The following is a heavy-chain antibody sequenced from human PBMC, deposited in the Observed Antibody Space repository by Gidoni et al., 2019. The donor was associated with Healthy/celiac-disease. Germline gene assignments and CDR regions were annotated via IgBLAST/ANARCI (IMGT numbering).Heavy chain of an antibody. D-gene: IGHD3-3*01. CDR2: ISYDGSNK. V-gene: IGHV3-30*01. CDR3: ARDGIARMEWLLYAFDI. CDR1: GFTFSSYA. J-gene: IGHJ3*02. Sequence: QVQLVESGGGVVQPGRSLRLSCAASGFTFSSYAMHWVRQAPGKGLEWVAVISYDGSNKYYADSVKGRFTISRDNSKNTLYLQMNSLRAEDTAVYYCARDGIARMEWLLYAFDIWGQGTMVTVSS.